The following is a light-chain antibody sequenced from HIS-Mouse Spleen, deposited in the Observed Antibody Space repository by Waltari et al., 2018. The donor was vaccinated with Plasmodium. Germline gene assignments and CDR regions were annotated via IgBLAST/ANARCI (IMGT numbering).Light chain of an antibody. CDR3: QQYNNWSFT. CDR2: GAA. V-gene: IGKV3-15*01. CDR1: QSVSSN. J-gene: IGKJ3*01. Sequence: EIVMTQSPATLSVSPGERATLSCRASQSVSSNLAWYQQKPGQAPGLLIYGAATRAPGIPARFSGSGSGTEFTLTISSLQSEDFAVYYCQQYNNWSFTFGPGTKVDIK.